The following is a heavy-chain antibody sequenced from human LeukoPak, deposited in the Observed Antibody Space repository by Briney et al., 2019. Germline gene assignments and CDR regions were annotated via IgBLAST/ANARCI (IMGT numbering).Heavy chain of an antibody. CDR2: IDPSDSYT. CDR1: GYSFTTHW. Sequence: GESLKISCQGSGYSFTTHWISWVRPMPGKGLEWMGRIDPSDSYTNYSPSFQGHVTISADKSISTAFLQWSSLKASDTAMYYCARHSGLTARDYWGQGTLITVSS. J-gene: IGHJ4*02. D-gene: IGHD4/OR15-4a*01. CDR3: ARHSGLTARDY. V-gene: IGHV5-10-1*01.